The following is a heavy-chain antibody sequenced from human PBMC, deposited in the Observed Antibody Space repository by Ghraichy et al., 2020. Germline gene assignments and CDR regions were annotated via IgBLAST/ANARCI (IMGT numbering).Heavy chain of an antibody. J-gene: IGHJ4*02. CDR3: ARSTYYYGSGSYGLIDY. CDR2: IYYSGST. CDR1: GGSISSSSYY. V-gene: IGHV4-39*01. D-gene: IGHD3-10*01. Sequence: SETLSLTCTVSGGSISSSSYYWGWIRQPPGKGLEWIGSIYYSGSTYYNPSLKSRVTISVDTSKNQFSLKLSSVTAADTAVYYCARSTYYYGSGSYGLIDYWGQGTLVTVSS.